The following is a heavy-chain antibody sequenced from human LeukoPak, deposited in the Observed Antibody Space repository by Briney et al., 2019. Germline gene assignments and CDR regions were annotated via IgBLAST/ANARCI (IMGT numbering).Heavy chain of an antibody. J-gene: IGHJ4*02. CDR2: IIPIFCTA. CDR3: ARDNLYRFGSHRCSSTSCSRFTGDY. V-gene: IGHV1-69*13. Sequence: SVKVSCKASGGTFISYAISWVRQAPGQGLEWMGGIIPIFCTANYAQKFQGRVTITADESTSTAYMELSSLRSEDTAVYYCARDNLYRFGSHRCSSTSCSRFTGDYWGQGTLVTVSS. CDR1: GGTFISYA. D-gene: IGHD2-2*01.